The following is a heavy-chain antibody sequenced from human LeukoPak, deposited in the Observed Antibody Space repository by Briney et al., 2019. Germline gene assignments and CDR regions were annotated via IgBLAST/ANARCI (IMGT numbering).Heavy chain of an antibody. CDR3: AKGGSAARSGDDAFDL. D-gene: IGHD6-6*01. CDR1: GFPFSSYA. Sequence: HPGGSLRLSCAASGFPFSSYAMTWVRQAPGKGLEWVAGISGSGGGTNYADSVKGRFTISRDNPKNTLYLQMNSLRAEDTALYYCAKGGSAARSGDDAFDLWGQGTMVTVSS. V-gene: IGHV3-23*01. J-gene: IGHJ3*01. CDR2: ISGSGGGT.